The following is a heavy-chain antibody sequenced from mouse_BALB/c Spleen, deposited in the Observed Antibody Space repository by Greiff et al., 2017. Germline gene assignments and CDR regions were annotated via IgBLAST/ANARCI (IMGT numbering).Heavy chain of an antibody. CDR2: ISYSGST. CDR1: GYSITSDYA. J-gene: IGHJ3*01. V-gene: IGHV3-2*02. CDR3: ARSSTARAPFAY. Sequence: DVKLQESGPGLVKPSQSLSLTCTVTGYSITSDYAWNWIRQFPGNKLEWMGYISYSGSTSYNPSLKSRISITRDTSKNQFFLQLNSVTTEDTATYYCARSSTARAPFAYWGQGTLVTVSA. D-gene: IGHD3-2*01.